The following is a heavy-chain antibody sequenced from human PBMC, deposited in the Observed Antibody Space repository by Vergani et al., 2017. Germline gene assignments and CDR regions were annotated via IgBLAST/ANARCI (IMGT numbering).Heavy chain of an antibody. CDR1: GYPITSVYY. CDR3: ARLWGVDS. D-gene: IGHD7-27*01. CDR2: NYRTGSA. J-gene: IGHJ3*02. V-gene: IGHV4-38-2*01. Sequence: QVQLQESGPGLVKPSETLSLTCPVSGYPITSVYYWGWNRQPPGRGLEWVGSNYRTGSAYYNPSLKSRVTVSVETSMNQVSLKLNSVTAADTAVYYCARLWGVDSGGQGTMVTVSS.